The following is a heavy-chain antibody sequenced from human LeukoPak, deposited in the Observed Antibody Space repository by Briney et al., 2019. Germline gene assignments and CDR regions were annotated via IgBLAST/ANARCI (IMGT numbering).Heavy chain of an antibody. Sequence: GGSLRLSCAASGFTFSNAWMSWVRQAPGKGLEWVGRIKSKTDGGTTDYAAPVKGRFTISRDDSKNTLYLQMNSLRAEDTAVYYCAKDLVALYYYDSSGYPLDYWGQGTLVTVSS. CDR2: IKSKTDGGTT. CDR1: GFTFSNAW. V-gene: IGHV3-15*01. D-gene: IGHD3-22*01. CDR3: AKDLVALYYYDSSGYPLDY. J-gene: IGHJ4*02.